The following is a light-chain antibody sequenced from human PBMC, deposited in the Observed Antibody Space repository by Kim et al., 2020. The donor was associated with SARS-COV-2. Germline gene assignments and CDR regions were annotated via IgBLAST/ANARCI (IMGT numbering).Light chain of an antibody. CDR2: DVN. CDR3: SSYATSSTFV. V-gene: IGLV2-14*01. Sequence: QSALTQPASVSGSPGQSITISCTGTSSDVGSYNYVSWYQQHPGKAPKLMIYDVNKRPSGVSNRFSGSKSGNTASLTISGLQAEDEADYFCSSYATSSTFVFGGGTKVTVL. CDR1: SSDVGSYNY. J-gene: IGLJ2*01.